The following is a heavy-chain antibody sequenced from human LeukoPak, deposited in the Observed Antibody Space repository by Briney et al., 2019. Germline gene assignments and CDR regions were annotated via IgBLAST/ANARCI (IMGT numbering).Heavy chain of an antibody. V-gene: IGHV3-21*01. CDR1: GFTFSSYE. J-gene: IGHJ6*03. Sequence: PGGSLRLSCAASGFTFSSYEMNWVRQAPGKGLEWVSSISSSSSYIYYADSVKGRFTISRDNAKNSLYLQMNSLRAEDTAVYYCAREPPPIPRHYYYYYMDVWGKGTTVTVS. CDR3: AREPPPIPRHYYYYYMDV. CDR2: ISSSSSYI.